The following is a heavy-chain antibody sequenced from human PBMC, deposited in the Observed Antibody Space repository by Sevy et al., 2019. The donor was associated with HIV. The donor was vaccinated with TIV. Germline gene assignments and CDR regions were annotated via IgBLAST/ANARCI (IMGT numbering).Heavy chain of an antibody. Sequence: ASGKVSCKASGYTFRSYGISWVRQAPGQGLEWMGWISPYTGDTDFAQKVQGRISMTSDRSKSTAYMELRSLRSGDTAVYYCARDKPQGVVVLPGAMWGGVDYWGQGTLVTVSS. V-gene: IGHV1-18*01. J-gene: IGHJ4*02. D-gene: IGHD2-2*01. CDR3: ARDKPQGVVVLPGAMWGGVDY. CDR2: ISPYTGDT. CDR1: GYTFRSYG.